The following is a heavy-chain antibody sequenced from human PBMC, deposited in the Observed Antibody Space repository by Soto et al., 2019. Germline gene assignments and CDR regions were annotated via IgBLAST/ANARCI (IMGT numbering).Heavy chain of an antibody. CDR2: VNPILSMS. D-gene: IGHD5-18*01. J-gene: IGHJ4*02. CDR3: ARVDVDTAMEPIDY. V-gene: IGHV1-69*02. CDR1: GDTVSFYT. Sequence: ASVKVSCKASGDTVSFYTINWVRQAPGLGLEWMGRVNPILSMSNYAQKFQGRVTMTADKSTTTAYMELSSLRSEDTAVYYCARVDVDTAMEPIDYWGQGTLVTVSS.